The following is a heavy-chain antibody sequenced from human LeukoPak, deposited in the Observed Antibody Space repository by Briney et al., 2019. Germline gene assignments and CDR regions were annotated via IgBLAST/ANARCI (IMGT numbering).Heavy chain of an antibody. CDR3: ARVGATWYFQH. CDR2: IYIGGST. J-gene: IGHJ1*01. D-gene: IGHD1-26*01. Sequence: QPGGSLRLSCAASGFTVSSNYMSWVRQAPGKGLEWVSVIYIGGSTYYADSVRGRFTISRDNANKSLYLQMNSLRDEDTAVYYCARVGATWYFQHWGQGALVTVSS. CDR1: GFTVSSNY. V-gene: IGHV3-53*01.